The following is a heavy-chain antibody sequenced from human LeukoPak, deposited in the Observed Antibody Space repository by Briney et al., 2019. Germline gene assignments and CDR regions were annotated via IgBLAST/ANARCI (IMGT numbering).Heavy chain of an antibody. D-gene: IGHD4-23*01. Sequence: SETLSLTCAVYGGSFSGYYWSWIRQPAGKGLEWIGRIYTSGSTNYNPSLKSRVTMSVDTSKNQFSLKLSSVTAADTAVYYCARLPYGGYYFDYWGQGTLVTVSS. CDR3: ARLPYGGYYFDY. CDR1: GGSFSGYY. CDR2: IYTSGST. V-gene: IGHV4-59*10. J-gene: IGHJ4*02.